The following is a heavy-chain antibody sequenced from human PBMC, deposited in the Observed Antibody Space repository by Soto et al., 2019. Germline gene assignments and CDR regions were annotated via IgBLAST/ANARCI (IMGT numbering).Heavy chain of an antibody. D-gene: IGHD4-17*01. CDR1: GYTFTSYG. CDR2: ISAYNGNT. Sequence: ASVKVSCKASGYTFTSYGISWVRQAPGQGLEWMGWISAYNGNTNYAQKFQGRVTMTTDTSTSTVYMELSSLRSEDTAVYYCARDPNDYGDYGMDVWGQGTTVTVSS. J-gene: IGHJ6*02. V-gene: IGHV1-18*01. CDR3: ARDPNDYGDYGMDV.